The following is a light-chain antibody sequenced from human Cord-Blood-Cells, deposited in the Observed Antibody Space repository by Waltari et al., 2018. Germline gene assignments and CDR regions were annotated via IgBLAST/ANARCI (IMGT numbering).Light chain of an antibody. CDR2: EGS. V-gene: IGLV2-23*01. Sequence: QSALTQPASVSGSPGQSITISCTGTSSDVGSYNLVSWYPQHPGKAPKLMIYEGSKRPSGVSNRFSGSKSRNTASLTISGLQAEDEADYYCCSYAGSSTWVFGGGTKLTVL. CDR3: CSYAGSSTWV. CDR1: SSDVGSYNL. J-gene: IGLJ3*02.